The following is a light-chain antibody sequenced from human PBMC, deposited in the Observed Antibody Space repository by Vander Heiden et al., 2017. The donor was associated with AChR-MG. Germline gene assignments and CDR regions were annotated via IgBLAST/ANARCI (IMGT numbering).Light chain of an antibody. CDR2: RDT. CDR3: QVWDNSAAV. V-gene: IGLV3-9*01. CDR1: NIGDKN. J-gene: IGLJ2*01. Sequence: SYELTQPLSVSVALGQTARITCGADNIGDKNVHWYQQNPGQAPVLVIYRDTNRPSGIPERFSASNSGNTATLTISRAQAGDEADYYCQVWDNSAAVFGGGTKLTVL.